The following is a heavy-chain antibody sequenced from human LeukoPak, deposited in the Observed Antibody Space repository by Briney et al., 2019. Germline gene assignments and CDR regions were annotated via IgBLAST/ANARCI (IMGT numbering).Heavy chain of an antibody. CDR1: GFTFSSYA. D-gene: IGHD6-6*01. CDR3: ARSRIAARFSDWFDP. V-gene: IGHV3-30*15. J-gene: IGHJ5*02. Sequence: GRSLRLSCAASGFTFSSYAMHWVRQAPGKGLEWVAVISYDGSNKYYADSVKGRFTISRDNSKNTLYLQMSSLRAEDTAVYYCARSRIAARFSDWFDPWGQGTLVTVSS. CDR2: ISYDGSNK.